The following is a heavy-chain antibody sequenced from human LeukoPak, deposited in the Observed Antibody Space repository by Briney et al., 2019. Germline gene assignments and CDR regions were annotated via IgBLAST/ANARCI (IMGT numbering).Heavy chain of an antibody. D-gene: IGHD3-10*01. CDR2: INSDGSST. V-gene: IGHV3-74*01. CDR1: GFTFSSYW. CDR3: AKDPSMVPNWFDP. Sequence: GGSLRLSCAASGFTFSSYWMHWVRQAPGKGLVWVSHINSDGSSTNYADSVKGRFTISRDNSKNTLYLQMNSLRAEDTAVYYCAKDPSMVPNWFDPWGQGTLVTVSS. J-gene: IGHJ5*02.